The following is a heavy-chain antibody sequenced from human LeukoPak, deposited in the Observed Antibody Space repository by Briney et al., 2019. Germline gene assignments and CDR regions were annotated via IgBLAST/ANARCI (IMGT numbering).Heavy chain of an antibody. V-gene: IGHV3-72*01. CDR3: ARRCSSTSCYHFDY. CDR1: GFTFSDHY. CDR2: TRNKANSYTT. Sequence: GGSLRLSCAASGFTFSDHYMDWVRQAPGKGLEWIGRTRNKANSYTTEYAASVKGRFTISRDDSKTSLYLQMNSLRAEDTAVYYCARRCSSTSCYHFDYWGQGALVTVSS. D-gene: IGHD2-2*01. J-gene: IGHJ4*02.